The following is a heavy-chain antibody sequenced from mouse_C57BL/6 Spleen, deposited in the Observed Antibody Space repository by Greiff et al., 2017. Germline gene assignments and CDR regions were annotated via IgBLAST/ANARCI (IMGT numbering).Heavy chain of an antibody. CDR3: AREATVVARAMDY. CDR1: GYTFTSYW. D-gene: IGHD1-1*01. J-gene: IGHJ4*01. CDR2: INPSNGGT. Sequence: QVQLQQSGTELVKPGASVKLSCKASGYTFTSYWMHWVKQRPGQGLEWIGNINPSNGGTNYNEKFKSKATLTVDKSSSTAYMQLSSLTSEDSAVYYCAREATVVARAMDYWGQGTSVTVSS. V-gene: IGHV1-53*01.